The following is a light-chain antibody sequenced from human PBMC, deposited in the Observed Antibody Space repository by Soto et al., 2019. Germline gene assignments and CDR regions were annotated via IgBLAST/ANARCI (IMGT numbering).Light chain of an antibody. CDR3: ATLDGSLPGEV. V-gene: IGLV1-51*01. J-gene: IGLJ2*01. CDR2: DNN. CDR1: SSNIGNNY. Sequence: QSVLTQSPSVSAAPGQKVTISCSGSSSNIGNNYVSWYQQIPGTAPKLLIYDNNKRPSGIPDRFSGSKSGTSGTLDITGLQTGDEADYYCATLDGSLPGEVFGGGTQLTVL.